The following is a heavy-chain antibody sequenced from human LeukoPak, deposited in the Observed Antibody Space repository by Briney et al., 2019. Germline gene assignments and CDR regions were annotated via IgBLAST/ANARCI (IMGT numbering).Heavy chain of an antibody. CDR3: ATDYTDYSLDY. CDR2: INPDSGNT. CDR1: GYTFTGYY. V-gene: IGHV1-8*02. D-gene: IGHD4-11*01. J-gene: IGHJ4*02. Sequence: GASVKVPCKASGYTFTGYYMHWVRQAPGQGLEWMGWINPDSGNTGYAQKFQGRVTMTRNTSISTAYMELSSLRYEDTAVYYCATDYTDYSLDYWGQGTLVTVSS.